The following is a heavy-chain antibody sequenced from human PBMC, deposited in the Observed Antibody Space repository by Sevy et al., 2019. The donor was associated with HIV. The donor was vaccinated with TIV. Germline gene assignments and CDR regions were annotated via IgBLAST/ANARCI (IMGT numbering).Heavy chain of an antibody. J-gene: IGHJ4*02. CDR1: GDSFSNSNW. CDR2: VSYSGAA. D-gene: IGHD2-21*02. Sequence: PSETLSLTCAVSGDSFSNSNWWSWVRQPPGKGLEWIGEVSYSGAANYNPSLKSRVTISLDKSTNEISLKLSSVTAADTAIYYCAREGTATSFDSWAQGKLVTVSS. V-gene: IGHV4-4*02. CDR3: AREGTATSFDS.